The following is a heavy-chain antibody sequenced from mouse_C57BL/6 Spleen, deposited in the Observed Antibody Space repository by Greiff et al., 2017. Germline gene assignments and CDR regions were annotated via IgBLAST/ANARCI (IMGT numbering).Heavy chain of an antibody. Sequence: EVQLQQSGPVLVKPGASVKMSCKASGYTFTDYYMNWVKQSHGKSLEWIGVINPYNGGTSYNQKFKGKATLTVDKSSSTAYMELNSLTSEDSAVYYCARSSYGNYYFDYWGQGTTLTVSS. J-gene: IGHJ2*01. D-gene: IGHD2-1*01. CDR2: INPYNGGT. CDR1: GYTFTDYY. V-gene: IGHV1-19*01. CDR3: ARSSYGNYYFDY.